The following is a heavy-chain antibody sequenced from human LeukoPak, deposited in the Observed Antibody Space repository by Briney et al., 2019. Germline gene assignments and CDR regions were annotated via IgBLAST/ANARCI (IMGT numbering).Heavy chain of an antibody. CDR3: ARGIEASSGWYVIDY. J-gene: IGHJ4*02. Sequence: ASVKVSCTASGYTFIDYAMHWVRQAPGQRLEWMGWINAGNGNTKYSQKFQGRVIITRDTSATIAYMELSRLRSEDTAVYYCARGIEASSGWYVIDYWGQGTLVTVSS. V-gene: IGHV1-3*01. CDR1: GYTFIDYA. CDR2: INAGNGNT. D-gene: IGHD6-19*01.